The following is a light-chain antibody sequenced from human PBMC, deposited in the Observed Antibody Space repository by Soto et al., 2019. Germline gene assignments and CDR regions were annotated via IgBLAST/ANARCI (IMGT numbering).Light chain of an antibody. CDR2: DVS. J-gene: IGLJ1*01. V-gene: IGLV2-14*02. CDR1: SSDVGSYNL. CDR3: SSYTGSSTLDV. Sequence: QSALTQPASVSGSPGQSISISCTGTSSDVGSYNLVSWYQQHPGKAPKLMIYDVSNRPSGISNRFSGSKSGNTASLTISGLQAEDEADYYCSSYTGSSTLDVFGTGTKVPVL.